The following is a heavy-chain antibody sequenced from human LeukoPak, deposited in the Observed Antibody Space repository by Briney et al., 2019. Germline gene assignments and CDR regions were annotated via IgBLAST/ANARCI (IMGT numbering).Heavy chain of an antibody. Sequence: SQTLSLTCAISGDSVSSNSAAWNWIRQSPSRGLEWLGRTYYRSKWYNDYAVSVKSRITINPDTSKNQFSLQLNSVTPEDTAVYYCARGELERLDFYYYYYYMDVWGKGTTVTVSS. CDR3: ARGELERLDFYYYYYYMDV. J-gene: IGHJ6*03. V-gene: IGHV6-1*01. CDR1: GDSVSSNSAA. CDR2: TYYRSKWYN. D-gene: IGHD1-1*01.